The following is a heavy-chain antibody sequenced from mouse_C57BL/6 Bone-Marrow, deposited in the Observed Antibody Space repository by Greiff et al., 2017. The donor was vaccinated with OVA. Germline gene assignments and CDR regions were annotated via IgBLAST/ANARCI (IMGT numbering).Heavy chain of an antibody. CDR3: ARRDYYGSRRKYFDV. D-gene: IGHD1-1*01. CDR2: IYPGSGST. CDR1: GYTFTSYW. J-gene: IGHJ1*03. Sequence: LQQPGASVKMSCKASGYTFTSYWITWVKQRPGQGLEWIGDIYPGSGSTNYNEKFKSKATLTVDTPSSTAYMQLSSLTSEDSAVYYCARRDYYGSRRKYFDVWGTGTTVTVSS. V-gene: IGHV1-55*01.